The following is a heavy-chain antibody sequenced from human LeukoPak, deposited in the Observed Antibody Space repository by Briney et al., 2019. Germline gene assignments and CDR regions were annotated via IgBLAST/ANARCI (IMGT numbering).Heavy chain of an antibody. J-gene: IGHJ6*01. Sequence: VSGPALVKPTPTLTLTCTFSGFSLRTSGVCVSWIRQPPGKALEWLARIDWDDDKYYSASLKTRLTISKDTSKNQVVLTMTNMDPVDTGTYYCARIHRYGPAGYYGMDVWGQGTTVTVSS. CDR3: ARIHRYGPAGYYGMDV. D-gene: IGHD5-18*01. CDR1: GFSLRTSGVC. CDR2: IDWDDDK. V-gene: IGHV2-70*11.